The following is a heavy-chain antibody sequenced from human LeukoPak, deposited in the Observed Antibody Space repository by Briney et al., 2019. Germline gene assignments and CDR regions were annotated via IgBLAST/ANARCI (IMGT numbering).Heavy chain of an antibody. D-gene: IGHD3-10*01. J-gene: IGHJ4*02. CDR3: ARCGSRNYYNFDY. V-gene: IGHV1-2*02. CDR2: INANSGGT. CDR1: GYTFTGWY. Sequence: ASVKVSCKASGYTFTGWYMHRVRQAPGQGLEWMGWINANSGGTYYVQKFQGRLTMTRDTSIRTVYMELSSLRSDDTAVYYCARCGSRNYYNFDYWGQGALVTVSA.